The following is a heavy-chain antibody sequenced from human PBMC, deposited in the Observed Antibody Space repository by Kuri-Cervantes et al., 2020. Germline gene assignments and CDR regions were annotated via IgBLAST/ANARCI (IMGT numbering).Heavy chain of an antibody. J-gene: IGHJ3*02. V-gene: IGHV3-21*01. CDR3: ANQDSQWLGMDAFDI. D-gene: IGHD6-19*01. CDR1: GLSFSSSE. Sequence: GGSLRLSCAASGLSFSSSEFNWVRQAPGKGLEWVSSISSSSSYIYYADSVKGRFTISRDNAKNSLYLQMNSLRAEDTAVYYCANQDSQWLGMDAFDIWGQGTMVTVSS. CDR2: ISSSSSYI.